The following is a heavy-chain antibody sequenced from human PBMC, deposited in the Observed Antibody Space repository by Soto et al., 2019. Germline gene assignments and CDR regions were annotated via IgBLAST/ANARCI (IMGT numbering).Heavy chain of an antibody. CDR1: GFSFSTYA. CDR2: ITPSGGNT. Sequence: EVQLLESGGGLVQPGGSLRLSCAASGFSFSTYAMSWVRQAPGKGLEWVSTITPSGGNTYYADSVKVRFTISRDNSDNTLYLHMNSLRAKDSAVYYCAGRYCPNGVCYTNYYYYMDVWGEGTTVTVSS. V-gene: IGHV3-23*01. J-gene: IGHJ6*03. D-gene: IGHD2-8*01. CDR3: AGRYCPNGVCYTNYYYYMDV.